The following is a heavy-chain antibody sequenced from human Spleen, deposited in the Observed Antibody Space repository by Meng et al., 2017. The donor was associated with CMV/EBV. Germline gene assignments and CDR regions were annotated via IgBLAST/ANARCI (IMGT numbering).Heavy chain of an antibody. CDR1: GFTFGSYA. V-gene: IGHV3-23*01. Sequence: GGSLRLSCAVSGFTFGSYAMSWVRQAPGKGLEWVSAISGSGDKTYFADSVKGRFTVSRDNAKNTLFLQMNSLRADDTAVYYCARDIAAAGTYYYFFAMDVWGQGTTVTVSS. D-gene: IGHD6-13*01. CDR2: ISGSGDKT. CDR3: ARDIAAAGTYYYFFAMDV. J-gene: IGHJ6*02.